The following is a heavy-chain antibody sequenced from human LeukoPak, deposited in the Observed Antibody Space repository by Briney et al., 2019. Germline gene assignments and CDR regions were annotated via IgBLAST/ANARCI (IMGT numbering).Heavy chain of an antibody. CDR2: IGDDGRTT. Sequence: GGSLRLSCAASGFTFSRYWMHWVRQAPGKGLVWVSRIGDDGRTTASAASVKGRFPISRDNAKNTLYLQMNRLRAEDTAVYDCARASRGNWFYPWGQGTLVTVSS. D-gene: IGHD5-12*01. CDR3: ARASRGNWFYP. CDR1: GFTFSRYW. J-gene: IGHJ5*02. V-gene: IGHV3-74*01.